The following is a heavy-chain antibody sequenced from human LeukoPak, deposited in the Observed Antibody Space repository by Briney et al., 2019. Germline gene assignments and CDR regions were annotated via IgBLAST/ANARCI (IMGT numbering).Heavy chain of an antibody. D-gene: IGHD3-22*01. CDR2: IWNDGGEK. CDR3: ARDLSSGYLGFDY. CDR1: GFTFTSYG. Sequence: GGSLRLSCAASGFTFTSYGMQWVRQAPGKGLEWVAVIWNDGGEKYYADSVKGRFTISRDNSKNMLYLQMNSLRAEDTALYYCARDLSSGYLGFDYWGQGTLVTVSS. J-gene: IGHJ4*02. V-gene: IGHV3-33*01.